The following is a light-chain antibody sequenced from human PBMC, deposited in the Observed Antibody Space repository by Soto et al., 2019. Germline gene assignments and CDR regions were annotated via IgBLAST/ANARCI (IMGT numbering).Light chain of an antibody. J-gene: IGLJ2*01. CDR2: DVS. Sequence: QSLLTQPACVSVSPGQSITISCTGTGSDVGAYKYVSWYQQNPGKAPKLMIYDVSERPSGVPDRFSGSKSGNMASLTVSGLQAEDEADYYCCAYAGSYTLVFGGGTKATVL. CDR1: GSDVGAYKY. CDR3: CAYAGSYTLV. V-gene: IGLV2-11*01.